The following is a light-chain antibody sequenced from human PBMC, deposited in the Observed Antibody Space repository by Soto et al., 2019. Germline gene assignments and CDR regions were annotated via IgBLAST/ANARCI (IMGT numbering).Light chain of an antibody. V-gene: IGKV3-20*01. CDR3: QQYDSSPRT. Sequence: EIVLTQSPGTLSLYPGEIATLSCRASQSFSSNFLAWYQQKPGQTPRLLIYGASNRATGIPARFSGSGSGTDFTLTISRLEPEDFAVYYCQQYDSSPRTFGQGTKVEIK. CDR1: QSFSSNF. CDR2: GAS. J-gene: IGKJ1*01.